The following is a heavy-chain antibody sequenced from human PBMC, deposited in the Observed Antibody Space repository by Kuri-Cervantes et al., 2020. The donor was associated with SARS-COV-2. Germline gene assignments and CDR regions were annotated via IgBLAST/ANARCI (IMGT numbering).Heavy chain of an antibody. Sequence: GESLKISCAASGFTFSTYGMHWVRQAPVKGLEWVAVISNDGSNKYYADSVKGRFTISRDNSKNTLYLQMNSLRAEDTAVYYCAKLASHSGFYYYYGMDVWGQGTTVTVSS. CDR3: AKLASHSGFYYYYGMDV. D-gene: IGHD2-21*01. J-gene: IGHJ6*02. CDR2: ISNDGSNK. CDR1: GFTFSTYG. V-gene: IGHV3-30*18.